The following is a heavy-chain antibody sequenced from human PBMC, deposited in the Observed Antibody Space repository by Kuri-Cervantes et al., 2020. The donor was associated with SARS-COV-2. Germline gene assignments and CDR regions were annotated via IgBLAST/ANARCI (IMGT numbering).Heavy chain of an antibody. CDR2: IRSKAYGGTT. J-gene: IGHJ4*02. D-gene: IGHD3-3*01. Sequence: GESLKISCVASGLPFSLYAMSWVRQAPGKGLEWVGFIRSKAYGGTTEYAASVKGRFTISRDDSKSIAYLQMNSLKTEDTAVYYCTRYDFWSGYYHDYWGQGTLVTVSS. CDR3: TRYDFWSGYYHDY. V-gene: IGHV3-49*04. CDR1: GLPFSLYA.